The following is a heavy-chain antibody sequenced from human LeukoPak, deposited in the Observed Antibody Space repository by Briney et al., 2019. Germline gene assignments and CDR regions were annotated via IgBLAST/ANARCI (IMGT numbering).Heavy chain of an antibody. J-gene: IGHJ5*02. CDR3: ARVPERMVRGFDP. Sequence: ASVKVSCKASGYTFTSYYMHWVRQAPGQGLEWMGIINPSGGSTSYAQKFQGRVTMTRDMSTSTVYMELSSPRSEDTAVYYCARVPERMVRGFDPWGQGTLVTVSS. D-gene: IGHD3-10*01. CDR1: GYTFTSYY. CDR2: INPSGGST. V-gene: IGHV1-46*01.